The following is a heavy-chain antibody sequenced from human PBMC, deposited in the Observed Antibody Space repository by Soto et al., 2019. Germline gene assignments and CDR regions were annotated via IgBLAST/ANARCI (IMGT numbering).Heavy chain of an antibody. D-gene: IGHD6-13*01. V-gene: IGHV1-69*14. CDR1: GGTFSSYA. Sequence: QVQLVQSGAEVKKPGSSVKVSCKASGGTFSSYAISWVRQAPGQGLEWMGGIIPIFGTANYAQKFQGRVTITADKSTSTAYMELSSLRSEDTAVYYCARPGGIAAAGTWSSFDYWGQGTLVTVSS. CDR3: ARPGGIAAAGTWSSFDY. J-gene: IGHJ4*02. CDR2: IIPIFGTA.